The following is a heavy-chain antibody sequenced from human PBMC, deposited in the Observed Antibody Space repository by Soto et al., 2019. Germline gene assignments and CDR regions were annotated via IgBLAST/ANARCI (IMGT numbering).Heavy chain of an antibody. CDR3: ARQPPLNILTGYFLG. CDR1: GHSITNGDHY. Sequence: SETLSLTCTVSGHSITNGDHYWGWIRQPPGKGLDWIGRIYYSGSTYYNPSLKSRVIIFVDTSKNQFSLKLSSVTAADTAVYYCARQPPLNILTGYFLGWGQGTLVTVSS. D-gene: IGHD3-9*01. V-gene: IGHV4-39*01. CDR2: IYYSGST. J-gene: IGHJ4*02.